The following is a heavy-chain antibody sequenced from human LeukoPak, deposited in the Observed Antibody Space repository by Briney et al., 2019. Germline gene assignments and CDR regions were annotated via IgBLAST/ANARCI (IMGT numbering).Heavy chain of an antibody. J-gene: IGHJ4*02. D-gene: IGHD6-19*01. V-gene: IGHV3-23*01. CDR3: AKNVKSSGWYSDY. CDR2: ISGSGGST. CDR1: GFTFNNFA. Sequence: PGGSLRLSCAASGFTFNNFAMSWVRQAPGKGLEWFSGISGSGGSTYYADSVKGRFTISRDNSKNTLYLQMNSLRAEDTAVYYCAKNVKSSGWYSDYWGQGTLVTVSS.